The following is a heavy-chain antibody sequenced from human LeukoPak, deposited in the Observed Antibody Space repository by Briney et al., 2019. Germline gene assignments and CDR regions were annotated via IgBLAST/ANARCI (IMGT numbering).Heavy chain of an antibody. CDR1: GYTFTSYA. D-gene: IGHD1-26*01. CDR2: ISAGNGNT. J-gene: IGHJ4*02. CDR3: TTSQVGATLSEEFLEFDY. Sequence: ASVKVSCKASGYTFTSYAIHWVRQAPGQRLEWMGWISAGNGNTKYSQNFQGRVTFISNTSATTAYMELSSLRSEDTAVYYCTTSQVGATLSEEFLEFDYWGQGTLVTVSS. V-gene: IGHV1-3*01.